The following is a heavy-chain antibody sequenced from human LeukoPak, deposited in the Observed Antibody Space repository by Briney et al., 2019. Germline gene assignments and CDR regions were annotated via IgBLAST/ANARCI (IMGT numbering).Heavy chain of an antibody. CDR2: IKQDGSEK. CDR1: GLTFSGYW. J-gene: IGHJ4*02. V-gene: IGHV3-7*03. CDR3: ATGAQQLGY. Sequence: GGSLRLSCVASGLTFSGYWMSWVRQAPGKGLEWVANIKQDGSEKYYVDSVKGRFTISRDNAKNSLYLQMNSLRAEDTGMYYCATGAQQLGYWGQGTLVTVSS. D-gene: IGHD6-13*01.